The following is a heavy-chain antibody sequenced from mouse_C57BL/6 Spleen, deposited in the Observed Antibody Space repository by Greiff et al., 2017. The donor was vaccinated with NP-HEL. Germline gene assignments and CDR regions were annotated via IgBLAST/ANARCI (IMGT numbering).Heavy chain of an antibody. D-gene: IGHD1-1*01. CDR2: IYPRSGNT. CDR1: GYTFTSYG. CDR3: ARSGITTVVDYFDY. J-gene: IGHJ2*01. Sequence: QVQLQQSGAELARPGASVKLSCKASGYTFTSYGISWVKQRTGQGLEWIGEIYPRSGNTYYNEKFKGKATLTADKSSSTAYMELRSLTSEDSAVYFCARSGITTVVDYFDYWGQGTTLTVSS. V-gene: IGHV1-81*01.